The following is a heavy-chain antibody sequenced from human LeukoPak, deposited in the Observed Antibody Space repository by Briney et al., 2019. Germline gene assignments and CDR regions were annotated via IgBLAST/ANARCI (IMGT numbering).Heavy chain of an antibody. D-gene: IGHD3-3*02. CDR2: ISYDGNNE. CDR3: ARPFHKFFDY. CDR1: GFTFSGYA. J-gene: IGHJ4*02. Sequence: QSGGSLRLSCAASGFTFSGYAMHWVRQAPGKGLEWVAVISYDGNNEYYADSVKGRFTISRDNSKNTLYLQMNSLRTEDTAVYYCARPFHKFFDYWGQGTLVTVSS. V-gene: IGHV3-30-3*01.